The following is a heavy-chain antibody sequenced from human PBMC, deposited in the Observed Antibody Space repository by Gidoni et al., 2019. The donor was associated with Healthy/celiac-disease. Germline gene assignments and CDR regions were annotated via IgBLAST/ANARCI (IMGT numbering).Heavy chain of an antibody. V-gene: IGHV3-30*04. CDR3: ARHSAEYGDYVVGY. D-gene: IGHD4-17*01. J-gene: IGHJ4*02. Sequence: QVQLVASGGGVVQPGRSLRLSCAASGFTFSSYAMHWVRQAPGKGLEWVAGISYDGSNKYYADSVKGRFTISRDNSKNKLYLQMNSLRAEDTAVYYCARHSAEYGDYVVGYWGQGTLVTVSS. CDR2: ISYDGSNK. CDR1: GFTFSSYA.